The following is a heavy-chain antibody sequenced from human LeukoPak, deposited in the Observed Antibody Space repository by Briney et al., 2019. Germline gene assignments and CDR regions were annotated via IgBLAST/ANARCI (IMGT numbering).Heavy chain of an antibody. CDR2: IYHSGST. Sequence: KTSETLSLACTDSGYSISSGYYWGWIRQPPGKGREWIGSIYHSGSTYYNRSLKSRDTISVDTSKNQFSLKLSSVTAADTAVYYCARDGMTTVTRSDYWGQGTLVTVSS. CDR3: ARDGMTTVTRSDY. V-gene: IGHV4-38-2*02. D-gene: IGHD4-17*01. J-gene: IGHJ4*02. CDR1: GYSISSGYY.